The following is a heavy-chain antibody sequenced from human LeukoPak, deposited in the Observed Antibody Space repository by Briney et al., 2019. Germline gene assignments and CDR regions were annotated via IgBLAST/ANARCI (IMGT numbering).Heavy chain of an antibody. CDR2: ISGSGGST. D-gene: IGHD6-6*01. V-gene: IGHV3-23*01. J-gene: IGHJ5*02. CDR3: VRVAAREVVWFDP. CDR1: GFTFSSYA. Sequence: GGSLRLSCAASGFTFSSYAMSWVRQAPGKGMEWVSAISGSGGSTYYADSVKGRFTISRDNSKNTLYLQMNSLRAEDTAVYYCVRVAAREVVWFDPWGQGTLVTVSS.